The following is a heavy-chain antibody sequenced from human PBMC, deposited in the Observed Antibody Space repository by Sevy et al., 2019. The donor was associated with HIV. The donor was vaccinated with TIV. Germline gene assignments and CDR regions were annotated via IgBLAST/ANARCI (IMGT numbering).Heavy chain of an antibody. CDR3: VRTAGLTGSYEY. CDR2: ISFNGNHE. Sequence: GGYLRLSCAASGFTFTNFPMHWVRQAPGRGLEWVAIISFNGNHEFYADSVKGRFTISGDNSKSTLYLQMNSLRREDTAVYYCVRTAGLTGSYEYWGQGTQVTVSS. V-gene: IGHV3-30-3*01. CDR1: GFTFTNFP. J-gene: IGHJ4*02. D-gene: IGHD3-9*01.